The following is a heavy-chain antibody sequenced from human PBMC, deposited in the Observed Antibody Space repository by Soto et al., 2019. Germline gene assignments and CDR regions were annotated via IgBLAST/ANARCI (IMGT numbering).Heavy chain of an antibody. J-gene: IGHJ4*02. CDR2: IHQKGNT. V-gene: IGHV4-59*01. D-gene: IGHD2-21*01. CDR1: GVSISRYY. CDR3: QSGLPDFL. Sequence: SETLSLTRSVSGVSISRYYWSWLRQSPGKGLEWIGYIHQKGNTKYNPSLTSRVTMSVDTSKNQLFLKLSSVTAADTAVYYCQSGLPDFLWGQGPLATV.